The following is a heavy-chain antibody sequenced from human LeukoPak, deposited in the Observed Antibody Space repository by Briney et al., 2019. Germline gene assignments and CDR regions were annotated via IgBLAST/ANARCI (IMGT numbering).Heavy chain of an antibody. CDR2: SKYDGSTA. Sequence: GESLILSCEASGFTLKNYWMSWPRRAPGKGLEWVSRSKYDGSTAMCAEPVRGRITISSDTTRGTLDLQMNSLRVDDPAVYSRAKSDWSDPCGRGILVTVSA. CDR3: AKSDWSDP. J-gene: IGHJ5*02. V-gene: IGHV3-74*03. CDR1: GFTLKNYW.